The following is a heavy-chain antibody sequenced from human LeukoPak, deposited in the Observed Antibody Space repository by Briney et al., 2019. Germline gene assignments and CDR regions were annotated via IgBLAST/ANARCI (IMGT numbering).Heavy chain of an antibody. CDR1: GGTFSSYA. CDR2: IIPIFGTA. D-gene: IGHD2-2*01. CDR3: ASFCSSTSCYRYRDDAFDI. Sequence: GASVKVSFKASGGTFSSYAISWVRQAPGQGLEWMGRIIPIFGTANYAQKFQGRVTITTDESTSTAYMELSSLRSEDTAVYYCASFCSSTSCYRYRDDAFDIWGQGTMVTVSS. V-gene: IGHV1-69*05. J-gene: IGHJ3*02.